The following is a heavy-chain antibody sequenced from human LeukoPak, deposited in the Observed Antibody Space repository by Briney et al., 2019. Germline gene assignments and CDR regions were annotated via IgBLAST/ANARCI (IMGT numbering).Heavy chain of an antibody. D-gene: IGHD1-1*01. CDR1: GDSISTYH. J-gene: IGHJ4*02. CDR3: ASGTRQSCGSYFAH. Sequence: PSETLSLTCSVSGDSISTYHWNWVRERPGKGLEWIGYMQSSGNSNYNPSLKSRVFMSVDTSKNQFVLNLMSVTAADTDVYYCASGTRQSCGSYFAHWGKGMLVSVSS. CDR2: MQSSGNS. V-gene: IGHV4-59*01.